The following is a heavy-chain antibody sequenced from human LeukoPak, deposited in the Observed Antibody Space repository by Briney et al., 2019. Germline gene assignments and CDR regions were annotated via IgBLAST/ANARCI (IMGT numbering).Heavy chain of an antibody. V-gene: IGHV3-7*01. J-gene: IGHJ6*02. CDR3: ARDPYSSGWPSYYYYGMDV. CDR2: IKQDGSEK. CDR1: AFNFSSYS. Sequence: GGSLRLSCAASAFNFSSYSMNWVRQAPGKGLEWVANIKQDGSEKYYVDSVKGRFTISRDNAKNSLYLQMNSLRAEDTAVYYCARDPYSSGWPSYYYYGMDVWGQGTTVTVSS. D-gene: IGHD6-19*01.